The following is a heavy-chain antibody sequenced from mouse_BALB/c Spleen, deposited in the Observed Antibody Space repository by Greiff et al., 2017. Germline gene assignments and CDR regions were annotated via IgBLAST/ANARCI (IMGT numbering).Heavy chain of an antibody. D-gene: IGHD2-4*01. CDR3: ARSAPLGDYEDY. CDR2: ISSGSSTI. CDR1: GFTFSSFG. Sequence: EVQLVESGGGLVKPGGSLKLSCAASGFTFSSFGMHWVRQAPEKGLEWVAYISSGSSTIYYADTVKGRFTISRDNPKNTLFLQMTSLRSEDTAMYYCARSAPLGDYEDYWGQGTTLTVSS. J-gene: IGHJ2*01. V-gene: IGHV5-17*02.